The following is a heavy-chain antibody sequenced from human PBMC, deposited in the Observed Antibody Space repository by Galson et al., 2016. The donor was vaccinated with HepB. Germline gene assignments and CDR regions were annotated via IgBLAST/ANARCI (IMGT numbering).Heavy chain of an antibody. CDR2: IDWNDYK. CDR3: ARAIVTTDNYYYGMDV. J-gene: IGHJ6*02. CDR1: GFSLSTSGMC. Sequence: ALVKPTQTLTLTCTFSGFSLSTSGMCVSWIRQPPGKALEWLALIDWNDYKYYSTSLKTRLTISKDTSKNQVVLTMTNIDPMHTATYYCARAIVTTDNYYYGMDVWGQGTTVPVSS. V-gene: IGHV2-70*01. D-gene: IGHD5-12*01.